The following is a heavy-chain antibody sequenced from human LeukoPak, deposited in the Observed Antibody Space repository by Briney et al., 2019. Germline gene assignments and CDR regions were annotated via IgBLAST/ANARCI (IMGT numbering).Heavy chain of an antibody. CDR1: GGSISSYY. V-gene: IGHV4-59*08. CDR2: IYYSGST. D-gene: IGHD3-9*01. CDR3: ASIYDILTGSYGMDV. Sequence: SETLSLTCTVYGGSISSYYWSWIRQPQGNGLEWNGYIYYSGSTNYNPSLKSRVTISVDTSKNQFSLKLSSVTAADTAVYYCASIYDILTGSYGMDVWGQGTTVTVSS. J-gene: IGHJ6*02.